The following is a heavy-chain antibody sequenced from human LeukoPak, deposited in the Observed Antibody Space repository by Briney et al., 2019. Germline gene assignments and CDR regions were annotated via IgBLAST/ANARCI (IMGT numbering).Heavy chain of an antibody. J-gene: IGHJ3*02. Sequence: GASVKVSCKASGYTFTSYDINWVRQATGQGLEWMGWMNPNSGNTGYAQKFQGRVTITRNTSISTAYMELSSLRSEDTAVYYCARENWNGDHDAFDIWGQGTMVTVSS. V-gene: IGHV1-8*03. D-gene: IGHD1-1*01. CDR3: ARENWNGDHDAFDI. CDR1: GYTFTSYD. CDR2: MNPNSGNT.